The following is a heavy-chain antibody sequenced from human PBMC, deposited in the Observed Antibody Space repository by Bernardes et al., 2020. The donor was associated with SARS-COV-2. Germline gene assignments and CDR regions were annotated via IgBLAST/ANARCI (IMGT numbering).Heavy chain of an antibody. CDR2: ISSYNGNT. Sequence: ASVKVSCRASGYIFANYAIVWVRQTPGQGFEWMGWISSYNGNTKLAQKFEDRVTMTVDTSTSTTYMELRNLRSDDTALYYCARDEAWPARGNWFDPWGQGTLVTVSS. V-gene: IGHV1-18*01. J-gene: IGHJ5*02. CDR1: GYIFANYA. CDR3: ARDEAWPARGNWFDP.